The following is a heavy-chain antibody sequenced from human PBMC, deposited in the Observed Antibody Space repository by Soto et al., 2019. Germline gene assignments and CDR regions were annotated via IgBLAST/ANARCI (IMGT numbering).Heavy chain of an antibody. V-gene: IGHV4-30-4*01. Sequence: PSETLSLTCTVSGGSISSGDYYWSWIRQPPGKGLEWIGYIYYSGSTYYNPSLKSRVTISVDTSKNQFSLKLSSVTAADTAVYYCARGSHLLGYCRSTSCYPPGGGFEPWGQGTLVTVSS. J-gene: IGHJ5*02. D-gene: IGHD2-2*01. CDR1: GGSISSGDYY. CDR2: IYYSGST. CDR3: ARGSHLLGYCRSTSCYPPGGGFEP.